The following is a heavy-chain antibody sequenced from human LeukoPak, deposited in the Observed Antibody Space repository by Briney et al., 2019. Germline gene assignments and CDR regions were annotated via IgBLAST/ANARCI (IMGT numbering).Heavy chain of an antibody. J-gene: IGHJ4*02. CDR2: IKQDGSEK. CDR3: ERDSSFVGMGY. D-gene: IGHD7-27*01. Sequence: GGSLRLSCAASGFTFSSNWMSWVRQAPGKGREWVANIKQDGSEKYYVESVKGRFTISRDNDKNSLYLQMNSLRVEDTAVYYCERDSSFVGMGYWGQGTLVTVSS. CDR1: GFTFSSNW. V-gene: IGHV3-7*01.